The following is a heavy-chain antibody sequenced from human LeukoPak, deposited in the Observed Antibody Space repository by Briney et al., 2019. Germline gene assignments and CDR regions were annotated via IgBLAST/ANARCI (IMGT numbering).Heavy chain of an antibody. V-gene: IGHV4-39*07. CDR3: ARDLKDYPLRFLEWSGSRGNWFDP. D-gene: IGHD3-3*01. CDR2: IYTSGST. CDR1: GGSISSSSYY. Sequence: SETLSLTCTVSGGSISSSSYYWGWIRQPRGKGLEWIGRIYTSGSTNYNPSLKSRVTMSVDTSKNQFSLKLSSVTAADTAVYYCARDLKDYPLRFLEWSGSRGNWFDPWGQGTLVTVSS. J-gene: IGHJ5*02.